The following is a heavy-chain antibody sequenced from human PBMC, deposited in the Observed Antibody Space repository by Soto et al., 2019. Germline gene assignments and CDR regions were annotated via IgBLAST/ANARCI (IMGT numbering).Heavy chain of an antibody. CDR2: IYYSGST. Sequence: QVQLQESGPGLVKPSETLSLTCTVSGGSISSYYWSWIRQPPGKGLEGIGYIYYSGSTNYNPSLKSRVTISVDTSKNPFSLKLSSVTAADTAVYYCAGRYCSGGSCYRGRGAFDIWGQGTMVTVSS. CDR3: AGRYCSGGSCYRGRGAFDI. V-gene: IGHV4-59*01. D-gene: IGHD2-15*01. J-gene: IGHJ3*02. CDR1: GGSISSYY.